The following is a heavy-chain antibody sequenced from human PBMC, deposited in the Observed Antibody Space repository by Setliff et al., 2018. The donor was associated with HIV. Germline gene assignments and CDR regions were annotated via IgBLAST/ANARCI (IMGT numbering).Heavy chain of an antibody. CDR1: GFTFSTYS. V-gene: IGHV3-23*01. Sequence: GGSLRLSCAASGFTFSTYSMVWVRQAPGKGLEWVSGIGGAYDGNTYHADSVKCRFTIFREKSKNILYLQMSNLRAEETALYYCAKGMITTTWAFDFWGQGTPVTVSS. D-gene: IGHD1-26*01. CDR3: AKGMITTTWAFDF. CDR2: IGGAYDGNT. J-gene: IGHJ4*02.